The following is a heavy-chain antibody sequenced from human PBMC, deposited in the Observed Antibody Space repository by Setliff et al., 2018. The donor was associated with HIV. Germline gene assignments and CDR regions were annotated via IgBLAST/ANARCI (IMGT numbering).Heavy chain of an antibody. D-gene: IGHD3-22*01. CDR2: ISNTGGTI. CDR3: AKASRGEYYDNSGFFVTYFDN. CDR1: GFSLSGYD. J-gene: IGHJ4*02. V-gene: IGHV3-23*01. Sequence: PGGSLRLSCAASGFSLSGYDMTWVRQAPGKGLEWVSVISNTGGTIYYADSVRGRFTLSRDTSKNTLYLQMDSLRAEDTAVYYCAKASRGEYYDNSGFFVTYFDNWGQGKLVTVSS.